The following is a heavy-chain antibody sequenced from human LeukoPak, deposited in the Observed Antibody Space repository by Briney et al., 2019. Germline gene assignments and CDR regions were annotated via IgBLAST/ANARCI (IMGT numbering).Heavy chain of an antibody. Sequence: PGRSLRLSCAASGFTFSSYGMHWVRQAPGKGLEWVAVISYDGSNKYYADSVKGRFTISRDNSKNTLYLQMNSLRAEDTAVYYCAMGAMVLFSWGQGPLVTVSS. CDR1: GFTFSSYG. J-gene: IGHJ5*02. V-gene: IGHV3-30*03. CDR3: AMGAMVLFS. CDR2: ISYDGSNK. D-gene: IGHD5-18*01.